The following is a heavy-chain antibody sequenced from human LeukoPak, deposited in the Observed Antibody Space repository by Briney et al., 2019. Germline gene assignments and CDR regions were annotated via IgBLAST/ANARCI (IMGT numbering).Heavy chain of an antibody. Sequence: GGSLRLSCAASGFTFSSYGMHWVRQAPGKGPEWVAVIWYGGSNKYYADSVKGRFTISRDNSKNTLYLQMNSLRAEDTAVYYCAKGLTSGAYYMDVWGKGTTVTVSS. CDR1: GFTFSSYG. V-gene: IGHV3-30*02. J-gene: IGHJ6*03. D-gene: IGHD3-10*01. CDR3: AKGLTSGAYYMDV. CDR2: IWYGGSNK.